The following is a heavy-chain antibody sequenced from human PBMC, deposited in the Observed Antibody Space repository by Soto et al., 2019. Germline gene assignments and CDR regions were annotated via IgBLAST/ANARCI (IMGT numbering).Heavy chain of an antibody. D-gene: IGHD4-4*01. CDR2: IYSGDST. J-gene: IGHJ4*02. V-gene: IGHV3-66*01. CDR3: ARVNSDYYFDY. CDR1: GFTVSSKY. Sequence: EVQLVESGGGLVQPGGSLRLSCAASGFTVSSKYMSWVRQAPGKGLEGVSIIYSGDSTYYADSVKGRFTISRDNSKNTVYLQMNSLRVEDTSVYYCARVNSDYYFDYWGQGTLVTVSS.